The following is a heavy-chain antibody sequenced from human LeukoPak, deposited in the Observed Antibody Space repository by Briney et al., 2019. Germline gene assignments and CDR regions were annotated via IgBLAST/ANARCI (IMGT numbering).Heavy chain of an antibody. V-gene: IGHV4-30-2*01. Sequence: SQTLSLTCTVSGGSISSGGYYWSWIRQPPGKGLEWIGYIYHSGSTNYNPSLKSRVTISVDTSKNQFSLKLSSVTAADTAVYYCARVGSSGWYGYYFDYWGQGTLVTVSS. D-gene: IGHD6-19*01. CDR3: ARVGSSGWYGYYFDY. CDR1: GGSISSGGYY. CDR2: IYHSGST. J-gene: IGHJ4*02.